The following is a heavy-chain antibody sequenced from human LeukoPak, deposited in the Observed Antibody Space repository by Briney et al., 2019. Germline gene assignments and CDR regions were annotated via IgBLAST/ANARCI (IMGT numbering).Heavy chain of an antibody. CDR2: ISWNSGSI. CDR1: GFTFSSHL. CDR3: ARSGWSIPGFQH. J-gene: IGHJ1*01. V-gene: IGHV3-9*01. D-gene: IGHD6-19*01. Sequence: GGSLRLSCAASGFTFSSHLMHWVRQAPGKGLEWVSGISWNSGSIGYADSVKGRFTISRDNAKNSLYLQMNSLRAEDTALYYCARSGWSIPGFQHWGQGTLVTVSS.